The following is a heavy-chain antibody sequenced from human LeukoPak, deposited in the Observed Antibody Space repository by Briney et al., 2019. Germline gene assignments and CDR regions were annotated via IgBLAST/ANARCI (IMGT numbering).Heavy chain of an antibody. J-gene: IGHJ5*02. D-gene: IGHD1-26*01. CDR1: GFTFSSYG. CDR2: ISYDGSNK. Sequence: GGSLRLSCAASGFTFSSYGMHWVRQAPGKGLEWVAVISYDGSNKYYADSVKGRFTISRDNAKNSLYLQMNSLRAEDTAVYYCARGRDSGSYNWFDPWGQGTLVTVSS. V-gene: IGHV3-30*03. CDR3: ARGRDSGSYNWFDP.